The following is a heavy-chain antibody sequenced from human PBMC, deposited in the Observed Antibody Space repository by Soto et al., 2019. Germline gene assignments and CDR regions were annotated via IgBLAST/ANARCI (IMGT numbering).Heavy chain of an antibody. V-gene: IGHV1-18*04. Sequence: QIHLVQSGAEVKKPGASVKVSCKTSGYTFSNYGISWVRQAPGQGLEWMGWISAYNGNTNYAQKFQDRVTMTTHTSTDTAYMELRSLRSDDTAVYYCTTYTGNYSVLDYWGQETLVTVSS. CDR3: TTYTGNYSVLDY. CDR2: ISAYNGNT. CDR1: GYTFSNYG. D-gene: IGHD1-26*01. J-gene: IGHJ4*02.